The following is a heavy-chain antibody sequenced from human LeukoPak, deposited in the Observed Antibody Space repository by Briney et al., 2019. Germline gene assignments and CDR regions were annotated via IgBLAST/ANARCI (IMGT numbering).Heavy chain of an antibody. CDR2: INPTHGGT. CDR3: ARDRHSGNYYLDY. V-gene: IGHV1-2*04. J-gene: IGHJ4*02. D-gene: IGHD1-26*01. CDR1: GYTFTGYY. Sequence: ASVKVSCKASGYTFTGYYILWVRQAPGQGLEWMGWINPTHGGTNYAQKFQGWVAMTRDTSISIAYMELSRLKSDDTAVYYCARDRHSGNYYLDYWGQGTLVTVSS.